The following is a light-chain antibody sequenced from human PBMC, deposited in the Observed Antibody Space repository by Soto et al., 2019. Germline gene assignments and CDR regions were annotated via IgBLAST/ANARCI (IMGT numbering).Light chain of an antibody. J-gene: IGLJ2*01. CDR2: GVN. V-gene: IGLV2-14*01. CDR1: SSDFGDDKY. Sequence: QSALTQPASVSGSPGQSITVSCTGSSSDFGDDKYVSWYQQQPGKGPNLLIYGVNSRPSGISNRFSGSKSGNTASLTISGLQAEDEADYYCCSYAGGYTHAVFGGGTKVTVL. CDR3: CSYAGGYTHAV.